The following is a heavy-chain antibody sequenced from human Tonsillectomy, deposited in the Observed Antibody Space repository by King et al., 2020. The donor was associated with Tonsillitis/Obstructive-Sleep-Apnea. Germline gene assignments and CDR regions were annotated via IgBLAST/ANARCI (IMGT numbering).Heavy chain of an antibody. Sequence: QLQESGPGLVKPSETLSLTCTVSGGSISSSSYYWGWIRQPPGKGLEWIGSIYYSGSTYYNPSLKSRVTISVDASKNQFSLKLSSVTAADTAVYYCAGQTKMITFGGVIVPRFDYWGQGTLVTVSS. CDR1: GGSISSSSYY. D-gene: IGHD3-16*02. CDR2: IYYSGST. V-gene: IGHV4-39*01. J-gene: IGHJ4*02. CDR3: AGQTKMITFGGVIVPRFDY.